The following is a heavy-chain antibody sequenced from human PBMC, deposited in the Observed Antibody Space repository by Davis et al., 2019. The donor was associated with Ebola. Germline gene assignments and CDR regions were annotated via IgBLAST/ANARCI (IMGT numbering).Heavy chain of an antibody. J-gene: IGHJ5*02. Sequence: SETLSLTCTVSGGSISTYFWSWIRQPPGKGLEWIGYVYYSGSANYNPSLKSRVTISVDTSENQFSLRLGSVAAADTAVYYCARGKYSYGYYDAWGQGTLVTVSS. V-gene: IGHV4-59*01. CDR3: ARGKYSYGYYDA. D-gene: IGHD5-18*01. CDR1: GGSISTYF. CDR2: VYYSGSA.